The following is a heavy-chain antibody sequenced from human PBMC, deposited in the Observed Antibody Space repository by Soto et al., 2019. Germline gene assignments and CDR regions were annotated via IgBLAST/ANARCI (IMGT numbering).Heavy chain of an antibody. CDR2: INPSGGST. V-gene: IGHV1-46*01. D-gene: IGHD6-13*01. CDR3: ARDSSSGRPFDY. Sequence: QVQLVQSGAEVKKPGASVKVSCKASGYTFTSYYMHWVRQAPGQGLEWMGIINPSGGSTSYAQKFQGRVTMTRDTSTSTVYMEMSSLRSEDTAVYYCARDSSSGRPFDYWGQGTLVTVSS. CDR1: GYTFTSYY. J-gene: IGHJ4*02.